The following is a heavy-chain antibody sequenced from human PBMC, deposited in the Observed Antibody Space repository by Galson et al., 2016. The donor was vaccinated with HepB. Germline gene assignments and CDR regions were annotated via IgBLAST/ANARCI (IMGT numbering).Heavy chain of an antibody. CDR3: AKDTSWATVTPFDY. Sequence: SLRLSCAASGFSFSSYKMNWVRQAPGKGLEWVSAIGGSGGTTYYADSVKGRFTISRDNSKNTLYLQMNSLRAEDTAIYYCAKDTSWATVTPFDYWGQGILVTVSS. J-gene: IGHJ4*02. V-gene: IGHV3-23*01. CDR1: GFSFSSYK. D-gene: IGHD4-17*01. CDR2: IGGSGGTT.